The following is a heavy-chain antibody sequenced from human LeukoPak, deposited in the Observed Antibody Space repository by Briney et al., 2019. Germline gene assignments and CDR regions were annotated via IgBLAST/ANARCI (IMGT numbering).Heavy chain of an antibody. CDR1: GGSISIDY. D-gene: IGHD5-18*01. J-gene: IGHJ5*02. CDR3: ARAREGWIQPTMLDP. CDR2: IYYSGST. Sequence: SETLSLTYPVSGGSISIDYWRWIRHPPGKGIECIGYIYYSGSTNYNPSLKSRVTISVDTSKNQFSLKLSSVTAADTAVYYCARAREGWIQPTMLDPWGQRTLVTVSS. V-gene: IGHV4-59*01.